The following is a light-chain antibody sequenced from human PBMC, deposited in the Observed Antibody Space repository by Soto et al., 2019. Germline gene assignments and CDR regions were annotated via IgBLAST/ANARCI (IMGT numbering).Light chain of an antibody. V-gene: IGKV3-15*01. CDR3: QQYNNWWT. Sequence: EIVMTQSRATLSVSPGERVTLSCRASQSVNSNLAWYQQKPGQAPRLLIYGASTRATGIPARFSGSGSETEFTLTISSLQSEDFAVYYCQQYNNWWTFGQGTKVEIK. CDR1: QSVNSN. CDR2: GAS. J-gene: IGKJ1*01.